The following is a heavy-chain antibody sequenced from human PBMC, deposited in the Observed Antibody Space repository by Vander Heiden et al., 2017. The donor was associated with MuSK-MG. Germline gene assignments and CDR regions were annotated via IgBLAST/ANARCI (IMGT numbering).Heavy chain of an antibody. CDR2: ISASDGST. CDR3: AKRTAIRGPYFDY. V-gene: IGHV3-23*01. Sequence: EVQLLESGGGLVQPGGSLRLSCAASGFTFDSYAMTWVRQAPGKGLEWVSSISASDGSTYYADSVRGRFTISRDNSKNTLYLQMNSLRAEDSAVYYCAKRTAIRGPYFDYWGQGTLVTVSS. CDR1: GFTFDSYA. D-gene: IGHD1-26*01. J-gene: IGHJ4*02.